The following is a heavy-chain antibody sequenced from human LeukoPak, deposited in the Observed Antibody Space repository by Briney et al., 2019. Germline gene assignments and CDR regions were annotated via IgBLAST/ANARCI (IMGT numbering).Heavy chain of an antibody. CDR1: GYTFTSYY. J-gene: IGHJ5*02. D-gene: IGHD3-16*02. V-gene: IGHV1-46*01. CDR3: ARSSGYVWGSYRFLGWFDP. Sequence: ASVKVSCKASGYTFTSYYMHWVRQAPGQGLEWMGIINPSGGSTSYAQKFQGGVTMTRDTSTSTVYMELSSLRSEDTAVYYCARSSGYVWGSYRFLGWFDPWGQGTLVTVSS. CDR2: INPSGGST.